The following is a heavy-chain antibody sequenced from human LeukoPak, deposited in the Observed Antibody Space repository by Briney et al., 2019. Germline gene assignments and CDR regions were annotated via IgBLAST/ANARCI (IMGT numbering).Heavy chain of an antibody. J-gene: IGHJ4*02. D-gene: IGHD3-16*01. V-gene: IGHV1-69*05. CDR2: IIPIFGTA. CDR3: ASLPGLHVPR. Sequence: ASVKVSCKASGYTFTSYGISWVRQAPGQGLEWMGGIIPIFGTANYAQKFQGRVTITTGESTSTAYMELSSLRSEDTAVYYRASLPGLHVPRWGQGTLVTVSS. CDR1: GYTFTSYG.